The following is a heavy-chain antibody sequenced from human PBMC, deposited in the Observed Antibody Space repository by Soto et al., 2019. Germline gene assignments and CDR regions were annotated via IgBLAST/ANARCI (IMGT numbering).Heavy chain of an antibody. CDR2: IYYSGST. V-gene: IGHV4-59*01. J-gene: IGHJ6*02. D-gene: IGHD3-3*01. CDR3: ARVRVEGGVVIRQQHYYYGMDV. CDR1: GGSISSYY. Sequence: PEETLSLTCTVSGGSISSYYWSWIRQPPGKGLEWIGYIYYSGSTNYTPSLKSRVTISVDTSKNQFSLKLSSVTAADTAVYYCARVRVEGGVVIRQQHYYYGMDVWGQGTTVTVSS.